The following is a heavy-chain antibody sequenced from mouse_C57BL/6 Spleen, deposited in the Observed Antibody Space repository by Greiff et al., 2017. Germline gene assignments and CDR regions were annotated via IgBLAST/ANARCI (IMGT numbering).Heavy chain of an antibody. CDR1: GYTFTSYW. D-gene: IGHD2-3*01. V-gene: IGHV1-64*01. CDR3: ARRSYDGYTYWYFEV. Sequence: QVQLQQPGAELVKPGASVKLSCKASGYTFTSYWMHWVKQRPGQGLEWIGMIHPNSGSTNYNEKFKSKATLTVDKSSSTAYMQLSSLTSEDSAVYYCARRSYDGYTYWYFEVWGTGTTVTVAS. J-gene: IGHJ1*03. CDR2: IHPNSGST.